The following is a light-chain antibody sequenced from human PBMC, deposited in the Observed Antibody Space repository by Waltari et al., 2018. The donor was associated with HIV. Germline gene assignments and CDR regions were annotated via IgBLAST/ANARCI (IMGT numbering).Light chain of an antibody. CDR2: GNN. CDR1: SSTIGARFD. Sequence: QSVLTQPPSVSGAPGPRVTISCTGSSSTIGARFDVHWYQQLPGTAPKLLIYGNNNRPQGGPDLFSGSKSGTSASLALTGLQAEDEADYYCQSYDSSLSGSVFGGGTKLTVL. CDR3: QSYDSSLSGSV. J-gene: IGLJ3*02. V-gene: IGLV1-40*01.